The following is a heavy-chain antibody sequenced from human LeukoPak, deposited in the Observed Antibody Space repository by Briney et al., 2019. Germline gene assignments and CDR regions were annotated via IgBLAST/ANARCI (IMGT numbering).Heavy chain of an antibody. J-gene: IGHJ4*02. CDR1: GGSISSSSYY. V-gene: IGHV4-39*01. Sequence: PSETLSLTCTVSGGSISSSSYYWGWIRQPPGKGLEWIGSIYYSGSTYYNPSLKSRVTISVDTSKNQFSLKLSSVTAADTAVYYCARLSVAGSPRFDYWGQGTLVTVSS. D-gene: IGHD6-19*01. CDR3: ARLSVAGSPRFDY. CDR2: IYYSGST.